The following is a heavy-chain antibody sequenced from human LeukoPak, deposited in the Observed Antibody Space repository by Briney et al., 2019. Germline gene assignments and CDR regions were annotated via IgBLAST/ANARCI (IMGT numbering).Heavy chain of an antibody. CDR2: IRNNGDSR. V-gene: IGHV3-23*01. CDR1: GFTFRNYA. Sequence: PGGSLRLSCAASGFTFRNYAMTWVRQAPGKGLEWVSGIRNNGDSRDYSDSVKGRFTISRDNSKNTLYLQMSSLRAEDTALYYCAKMFWGTVNWGQGTLVTVSS. CDR3: AKMFWGTVN. J-gene: IGHJ4*02. D-gene: IGHD4-11*01.